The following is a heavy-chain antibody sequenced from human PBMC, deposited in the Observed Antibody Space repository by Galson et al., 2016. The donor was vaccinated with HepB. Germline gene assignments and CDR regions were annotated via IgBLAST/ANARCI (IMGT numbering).Heavy chain of an antibody. Sequence: SVKVSCKASGGTFSSYAINWVRQAPGQGLEWMGGIIPILGTANYAQKFQARVTITADESTSTAYMELSSLRSEDTAVYYCARDYDSSGYYYYYYGMDVWGQGTTVTVSS. D-gene: IGHD3-22*01. J-gene: IGHJ6*02. V-gene: IGHV1-69*13. CDR1: GGTFSSYA. CDR2: IIPILGTA. CDR3: ARDYDSSGYYYYYYGMDV.